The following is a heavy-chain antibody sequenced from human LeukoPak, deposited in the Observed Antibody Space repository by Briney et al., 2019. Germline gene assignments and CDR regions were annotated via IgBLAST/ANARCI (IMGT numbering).Heavy chain of an antibody. J-gene: IGHJ3*02. V-gene: IGHV1-69*05. Sequence: SVKVACKASGGTLSSYATSWVRQAPGQGLEWMGGSIPIFGTANYAQKFQGRVSISTDESANTACMELSSVRSVGTAVYYCAMRMGDAFVICGHKTIVRVSS. CDR1: GGTLSSYA. CDR2: SIPIFGTA. CDR3: AMRMGDAFVI.